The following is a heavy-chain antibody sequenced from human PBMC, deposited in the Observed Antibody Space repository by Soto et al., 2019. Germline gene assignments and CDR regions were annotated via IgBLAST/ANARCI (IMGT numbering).Heavy chain of an antibody. J-gene: IGHJ6*02. D-gene: IGHD4-17*01. V-gene: IGHV4-4*02. CDR3: ASGRPTVTGYYYYYGMDV. Sequence: SETLSLTCAVSSGSISSSNWWSWVPQPPGKGLEWIGEIYHSGSTNYNPSLKSRVTISVDTSKNQFSLKLSSVTAADTAVYYCASGRPTVTGYYYYYGMDVWGQGTTVTVSS. CDR1: SGSISSSNW. CDR2: IYHSGST.